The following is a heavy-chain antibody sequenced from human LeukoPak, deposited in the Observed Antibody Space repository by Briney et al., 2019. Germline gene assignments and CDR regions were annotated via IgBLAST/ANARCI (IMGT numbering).Heavy chain of an antibody. V-gene: IGHV3-64D*06. CDR3: VKGGLYSGDYYGH. J-gene: IGHJ4*02. D-gene: IGHD1-26*01. Sequence: TGGSLRLSCAASGFTFSNYWIHWVRQAPGKGLEYVSSISGNGGSTYYADSVNGRFTISRDNSKNQVYLQMSSLRDDDTAFYYCVKGGLYSGDYYGHWGQGTLVTV. CDR1: GFTFSNYW. CDR2: ISGNGGST.